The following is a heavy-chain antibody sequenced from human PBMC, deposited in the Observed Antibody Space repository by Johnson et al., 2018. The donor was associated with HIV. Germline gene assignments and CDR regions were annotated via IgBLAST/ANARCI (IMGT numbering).Heavy chain of an antibody. J-gene: IGHJ3*02. D-gene: IGHD3-22*01. CDR1: GFTFSNAW. CDR3: TTAGSSGSAHAFDI. Sequence: VQLVESGGGLIKPGGSLRLSCAASGFTFSNAWMSWVRQGPGQGLEWVGRIKSKTEGGTTAYAAPVTGRFTIARDDSKNTLFLQMNSLKIEDTATYYCTTAGSSGSAHAFDIWGQGTRVTVSS. CDR2: IKSKTEGGTT. V-gene: IGHV3-15*01.